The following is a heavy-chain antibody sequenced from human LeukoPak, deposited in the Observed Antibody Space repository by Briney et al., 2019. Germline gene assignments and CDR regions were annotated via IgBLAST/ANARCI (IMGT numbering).Heavy chain of an antibody. J-gene: IGHJ4*02. Sequence: GGSLRLSCAASGFTFSSYGMHWVRQAPGKGLEWVAVISYDGSNKYYADSVKGRFTISGDNSKNTLYLQMNSLRAEDTAVYYCARVTIVGAFDYWGQGTLVTVSS. CDR2: ISYDGSNK. D-gene: IGHD1-26*01. CDR3: ARVTIVGAFDY. V-gene: IGHV3-30*19. CDR1: GFTFSSYG.